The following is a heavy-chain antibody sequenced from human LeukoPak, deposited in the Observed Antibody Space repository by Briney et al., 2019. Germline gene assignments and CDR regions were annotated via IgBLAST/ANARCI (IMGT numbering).Heavy chain of an antibody. CDR2: FDPEDGET. J-gene: IGHJ4*02. CDR1: GYTLTELS. D-gene: IGHD3-22*01. CDR3: ATDGDYYDSSGYHRPLDY. V-gene: IGHV1-24*01. Sequence: ASVKVSCKVSGYTLTELSMHWMRQAPGKGLEWMGGFDPEDGETIYAQKFQGRVTMTEDTSTDTAYMELSSLRSEDTAVYYCATDGDYYDSSGYHRPLDYWGQGTLVTVSS.